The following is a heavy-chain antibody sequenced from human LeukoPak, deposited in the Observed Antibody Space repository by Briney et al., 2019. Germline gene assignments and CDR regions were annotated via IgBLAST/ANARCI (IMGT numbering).Heavy chain of an antibody. CDR3: ARDLSGWYSLVY. Sequence: GGSLRLSCAASGFTFSSYAMHWVRQAPGKGLEWVAVISYDGSDKYYADSVKGRFTISRDNSKNTLYLQMNSLRAEDTAVYYCARDLSGWYSLVYWGQGTLVTVSS. CDR2: ISYDGSDK. CDR1: GFTFSSYA. V-gene: IGHV3-30-3*01. D-gene: IGHD6-19*01. J-gene: IGHJ4*02.